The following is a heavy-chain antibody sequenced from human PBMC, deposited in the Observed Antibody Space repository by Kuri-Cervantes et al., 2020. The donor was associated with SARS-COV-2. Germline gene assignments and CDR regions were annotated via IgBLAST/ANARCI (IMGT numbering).Heavy chain of an antibody. Sequence: GGSLRLSCAASGFTFSSYSMNWVRQAPGKGLEWVSYISSSSSTIYYADSVKGRFTISRDNAKNSLYLQMNSLRAEDTAVYYCAKPQRITIFGVVIMVDAFNIWGQGTMVTVSS. V-gene: IGHV3-48*01. CDR3: AKPQRITIFGVVIMVDAFNI. CDR1: GFTFSSYS. D-gene: IGHD3-3*01. J-gene: IGHJ3*02. CDR2: ISSSSSTI.